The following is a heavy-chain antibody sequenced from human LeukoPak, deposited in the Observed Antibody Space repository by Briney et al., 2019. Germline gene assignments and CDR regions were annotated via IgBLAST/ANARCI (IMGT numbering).Heavy chain of an antibody. V-gene: IGHV3-7*01. CDR1: GFTFSTSW. CDR2: IKQDGSET. Sequence: GGSLRLSCAASGFTFSTSWMSWVRQASGKGLEWVANIKQDGSETNYVDSVKGRFTISRDNAKNSLYLQMNSLRAEDTAVYYCARPRAPDSWGQGTLVTVSS. CDR3: ARPRAPDS. J-gene: IGHJ4*02.